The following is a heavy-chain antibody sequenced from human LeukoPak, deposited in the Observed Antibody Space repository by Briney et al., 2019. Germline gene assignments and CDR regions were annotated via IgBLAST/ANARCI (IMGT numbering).Heavy chain of an antibody. D-gene: IGHD2-8*02. CDR3: ATYRQVLLPFES. V-gene: IGHV3-21*01. Sequence: GGSLRLSCAASGFTFSSYSMNWVRQAPGKGLEWVSSVSSSSTYIHYADSVKGRFTISRDNAKKSLYLQMNSLRAEDTAVYYCATYRQVLLPFESWGQGTLVTVSS. CDR2: VSSSSTYI. J-gene: IGHJ4*02. CDR1: GFTFSSYS.